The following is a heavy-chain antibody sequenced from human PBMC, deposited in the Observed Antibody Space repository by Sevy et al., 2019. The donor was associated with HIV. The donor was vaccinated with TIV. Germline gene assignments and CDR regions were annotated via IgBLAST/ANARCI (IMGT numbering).Heavy chain of an antibody. CDR2: IYYSGST. CDR3: ARGYRYYDILTGYFAFDI. V-gene: IGHV4-59*01. CDR1: GGSISSYY. J-gene: IGHJ3*02. D-gene: IGHD3-9*01. Sequence: SETLSLTCTVSGGSISSYYWSWIRHPPGKGLEWIGYIYYSGSTNYNPSLKSRVTISVDTSKNQFSLKLSSVTAADTAVYYCARGYRYYDILTGYFAFDIWGQGTMVTVSS.